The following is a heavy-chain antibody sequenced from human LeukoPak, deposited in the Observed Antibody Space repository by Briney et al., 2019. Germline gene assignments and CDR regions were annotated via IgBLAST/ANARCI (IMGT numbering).Heavy chain of an antibody. Sequence: GGSLRLSCEASGFTFSRHAMSWVRQAPGKGLEWVSSLSGTGGSTYYADSVKGRFTISRDNSKNTLYLQMNSLRAEDTAVYYCANALVPYSSGWYYFDYWGQGTLVTVSS. J-gene: IGHJ4*02. V-gene: IGHV3-23*01. CDR3: ANALVPYSSGWYYFDY. CDR2: LSGTGGST. CDR1: GFTFSRHA. D-gene: IGHD6-19*01.